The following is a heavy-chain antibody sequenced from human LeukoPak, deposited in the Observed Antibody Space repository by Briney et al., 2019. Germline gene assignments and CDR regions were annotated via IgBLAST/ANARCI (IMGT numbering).Heavy chain of an antibody. J-gene: IGHJ6*02. CDR3: ARGGETTDYYYGMDV. CDR1: GYTFTSYD. V-gene: IGHV1-8*01. D-gene: IGHD4-11*01. Sequence: ASVKVSCKASGYTFTSYDINWVRQATGQGLEWMGWVNPNSGNTGYAQKFQGRVTMTRNTSISTAYMELSSLRSEDTAVYYCARGGETTDYYYGMDVWGQGTTVTVSS. CDR2: VNPNSGNT.